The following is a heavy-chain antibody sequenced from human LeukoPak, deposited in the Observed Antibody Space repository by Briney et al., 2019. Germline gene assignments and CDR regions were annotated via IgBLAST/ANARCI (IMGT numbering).Heavy chain of an antibody. J-gene: IGHJ5*02. CDR2: IYYSGST. CDR3: ARSYSSSWYLT. CDR1: GGSISSYY. Sequence: PSETLSLTCTVSGGSISSYYWSWIRQPPGKGLEWIGYIYYSGSTNYNPSLKSRVTISVDTSKNQFSLKLSSVTAADTAVYYCARSYSSSWYLTWGQGTLVTASS. D-gene: IGHD6-13*01. V-gene: IGHV4-59*01.